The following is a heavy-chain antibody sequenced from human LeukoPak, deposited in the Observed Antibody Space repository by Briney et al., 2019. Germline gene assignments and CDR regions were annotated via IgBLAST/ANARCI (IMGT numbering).Heavy chain of an antibody. Sequence: GGSLRLSCRTSGLRFGDYAMSWVRRAPGKGLEWVAFIRSNIYGGITEYAASVRGRFTISRDDSESSVYLQMNSLKTEDTAVYYCTRDHWNTFDYWGQGTLVTVSS. CDR2: IRSNIYGGIT. CDR3: TRDHWNTFDY. CDR1: GLRFGDYA. D-gene: IGHD1/OR15-1a*01. J-gene: IGHJ4*02. V-gene: IGHV3-49*04.